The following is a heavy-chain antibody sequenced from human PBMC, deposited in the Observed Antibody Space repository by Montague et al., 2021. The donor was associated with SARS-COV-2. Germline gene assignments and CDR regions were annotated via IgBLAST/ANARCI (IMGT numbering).Heavy chain of an antibody. CDR2: ITSRSSDT. CDR1: GFTFSSYT. V-gene: IGHV3-21*01. D-gene: IGHD6-19*01. J-gene: IGHJ4*02. Sequence: SLRLSCAGSGFTFSSYTMNWVRQAPGKGLEWVSSITSRSSDTFYADSVKGRFTISRDNAQNSLYLQTNSLRAEDTAVYYCAREKGIAVAGTDYWGQGTLLTVSS. CDR3: AREKGIAVAGTDY.